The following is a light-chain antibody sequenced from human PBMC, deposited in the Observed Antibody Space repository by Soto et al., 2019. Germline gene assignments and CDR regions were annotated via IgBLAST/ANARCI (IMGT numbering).Light chain of an antibody. CDR2: WAS. CDR1: QGLLYSLDNKSY. V-gene: IGKV4-1*01. CDR3: QQYLHTPRT. Sequence: DAVLTQSPDSLAASLVERATMRCKSSQGLLYSLDNKSYLAWYQQKPGQRPKLLIYWASTRASGVPDRFSGSGSGTDFTLTINSLQAEDVAVYYCQQYLHTPRTFGQGTKVDIK. J-gene: IGKJ1*01.